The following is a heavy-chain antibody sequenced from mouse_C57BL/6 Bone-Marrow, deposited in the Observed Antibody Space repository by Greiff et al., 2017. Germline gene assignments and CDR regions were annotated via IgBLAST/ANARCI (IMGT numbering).Heavy chain of an antibody. CDR2: INPYNGGT. Sequence: EVQLQESGPVLVKPGASVKMSCKASGYTFTDYYMNWVKQSHGKSLEWIGVINPYNGGTSYNQKFKGKATLTVDTSSSTAYMELNSLTSEDSAVYYCARGGAGYYYAMDYWGQGTSVTVSS. CDR1: GYTFTDYY. J-gene: IGHJ4*01. V-gene: IGHV1-19*01. CDR3: ARGGAGYYYAMDY.